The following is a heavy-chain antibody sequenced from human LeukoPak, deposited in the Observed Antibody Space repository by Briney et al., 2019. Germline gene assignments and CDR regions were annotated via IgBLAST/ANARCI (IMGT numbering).Heavy chain of an antibody. CDR3: ARDGGAYGSGSYELDY. CDR1: GGSISSYY. Sequence: SETLSLTCTVSGGSISSYYWSWIRQPPGEGLEWIGYIYYSGSTNYNPSLKSRVTISVDTSKNQFSLKLSSVTAADTAVYYCARDGGAYGSGSYELDYWGQGTLVTVSS. V-gene: IGHV4-59*01. J-gene: IGHJ4*02. CDR2: IYYSGST. D-gene: IGHD3-10*01.